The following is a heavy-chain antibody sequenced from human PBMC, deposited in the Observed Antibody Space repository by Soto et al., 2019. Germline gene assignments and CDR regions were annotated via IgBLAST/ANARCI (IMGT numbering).Heavy chain of an antibody. Sequence: SETLSLTCTVSGGSISSYYWSWIRQPPGKGLEWIGYIYYSGSTNYNPSLKSRVTISVDTSKNQFSLKLSSVTAADTAVYYCARASDTDCSGGSCYPRYYYYYYMDVWGKGTTDTVSS. CDR1: GGSISSYY. CDR2: IYYSGST. J-gene: IGHJ6*03. V-gene: IGHV4-59*01. D-gene: IGHD2-15*01. CDR3: ARASDTDCSGGSCYPRYYYYYYMDV.